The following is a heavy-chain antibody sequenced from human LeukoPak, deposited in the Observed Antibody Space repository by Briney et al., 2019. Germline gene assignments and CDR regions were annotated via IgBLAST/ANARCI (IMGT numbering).Heavy chain of an antibody. D-gene: IGHD3-22*01. CDR2: ISAYNGNT. J-gene: IGHJ4*02. V-gene: IGHV1-18*04. CDR3: ARRPLDYDSSGSSFDY. Sequence: GASVKVSCKASGYTFTSYGISWVRQAPGQGLEWMGWISAYNGNTNYAQKLQGRVTMTTDTSTSTAYMELRSLRSDDTAVYYCARRPLDYDSSGSSFDYWGQGTLVTVSS. CDR1: GYTFTSYG.